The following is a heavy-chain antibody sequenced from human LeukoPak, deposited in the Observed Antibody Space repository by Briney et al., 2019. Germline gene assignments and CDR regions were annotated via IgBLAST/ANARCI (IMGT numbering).Heavy chain of an antibody. CDR3: ARALLRTVGATTGYCY. D-gene: IGHD1-26*01. V-gene: IGHV3-7*01. CDR2: IKQDGSEK. Sequence: GVSLRLSCAAAGFTFSSYWMSWVRQAPGKGLEWVANIKQDGSEKYYVDSVKGRFTISRDNAKNSLYLQMNSLRAEDTAVYYCARALLRTVGATTGYCYWAQGTLVTVSS. CDR1: GFTFSSYW. J-gene: IGHJ4*02.